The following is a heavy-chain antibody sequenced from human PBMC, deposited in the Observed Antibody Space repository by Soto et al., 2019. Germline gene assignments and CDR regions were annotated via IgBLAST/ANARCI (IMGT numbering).Heavy chain of an antibody. V-gene: IGHV1-3*01. Sequence: ASVKVSCKASGYTFTSYAMHWVRQAPGQRLEWMGWINAGNGNTKYSQKFQGRVTITRDTSASIAYMELSSLRSEDTAVYYCARAILWFGELRNYYYGMDVWGQGTTVTVSS. D-gene: IGHD3-10*01. J-gene: IGHJ6*02. CDR2: INAGNGNT. CDR1: GYTFTSYA. CDR3: ARAILWFGELRNYYYGMDV.